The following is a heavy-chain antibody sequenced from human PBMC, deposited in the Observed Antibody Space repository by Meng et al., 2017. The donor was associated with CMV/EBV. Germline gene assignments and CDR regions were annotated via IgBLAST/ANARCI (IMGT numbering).Heavy chain of an antibody. J-gene: IGHJ4*02. CDR2: INWNGGNT. D-gene: IGHD4-17*01. Sequence: GGSLRLSCAASGFTFDDYGMSWVRQAPGKGLEWVSGINWNGGNTGYVDSVKGRFTISRDSAKNSLYLQMNSLRAEDTAVYYCARDNAYGDGFDYWGQGTLVTVSS. V-gene: IGHV3-20*04. CDR3: ARDNAYGDGFDY. CDR1: GFTFDDYG.